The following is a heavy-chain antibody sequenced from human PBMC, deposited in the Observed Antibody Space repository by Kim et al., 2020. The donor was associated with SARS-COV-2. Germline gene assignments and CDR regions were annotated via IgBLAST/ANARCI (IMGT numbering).Heavy chain of an antibody. Sequence: SETLSLTCAVYGGSFSGYYWSWIRQPPGKGLEWIGEINHSGSTNYNPSLKSRVTISVDTSKNQFSLKLSSVTAADTAVYYCARKGLATVTTVDTYYFYYWGQGTLVTVSS. CDR3: ARKGLATVTTVDTYYFYY. CDR2: INHSGST. V-gene: IGHV4-34*01. CDR1: GGSFSGYY. J-gene: IGHJ4*02. D-gene: IGHD4-17*01.